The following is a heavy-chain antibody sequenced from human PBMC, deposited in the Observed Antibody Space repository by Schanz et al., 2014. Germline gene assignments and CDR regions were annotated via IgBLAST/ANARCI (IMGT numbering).Heavy chain of an antibody. V-gene: IGHV3-66*01. J-gene: IGHJ6*02. CDR1: GFTVSNNY. D-gene: IGHD6-13*01. Sequence: VHLVESGGGLVKPGGSLRLSCAASGFTVSNNYMSWVRQAPGKGLECVSIIYSDGSTYYVDSVKGRFIISRDNSKNTVYLQMNSLRAEDTAVYYCARDRQQLVGRIGYYYGMDVWGQGTTVTVSS. CDR3: ARDRQQLVGRIGYYYGMDV. CDR2: IYSDGST.